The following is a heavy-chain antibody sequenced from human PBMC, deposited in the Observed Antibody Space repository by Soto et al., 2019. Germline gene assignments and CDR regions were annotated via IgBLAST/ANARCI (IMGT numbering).Heavy chain of an antibody. V-gene: IGHV3-30*18. D-gene: IGHD5-18*01. Sequence: QVQLVESGGGVVQPGRSLRLSCAASGFTFSSYGMHWVRQAPGKGLECVAVISYDGSNKYYADSVKGRFTISRDNSKNTLYLQMNSLRAEDTAVYYCAKGANTATYYGMDVWGQGTTVTVSS. CDR3: AKGANTATYYGMDV. J-gene: IGHJ6*02. CDR2: ISYDGSNK. CDR1: GFTFSSYG.